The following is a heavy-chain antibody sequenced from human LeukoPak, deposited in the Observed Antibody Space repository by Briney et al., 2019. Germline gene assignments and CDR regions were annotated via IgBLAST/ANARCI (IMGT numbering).Heavy chain of an antibody. V-gene: IGHV1-69*01. CDR2: IIPIFGTA. Sequence: SVKVSCKASGGTFSSYAISWVRQAPGQGLEWMGGIIPIFGTANYAQKFQGRATITADESTSTAYMELSSLRSEDTAVYYCARDLGYCSSTSCYGDSDWFDPWGQGTLVTVSS. J-gene: IGHJ5*02. CDR1: GGTFSSYA. CDR3: ARDLGYCSSTSCYGDSDWFDP. D-gene: IGHD2-2*01.